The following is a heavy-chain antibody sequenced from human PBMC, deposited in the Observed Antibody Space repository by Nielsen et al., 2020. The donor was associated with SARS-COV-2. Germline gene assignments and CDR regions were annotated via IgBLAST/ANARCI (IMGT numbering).Heavy chain of an antibody. D-gene: IGHD2-15*01. CDR2: INPNSGGT. CDR3: ARVVVVVAATNYYYGMDV. Sequence: WVRQAPGQGLEWMERINPNSGGTNYAQKFQGRVTMTRDTSISTAYMELSRLRSDDTAVYYCARVVVVVAATNYYYGMDVWGQGTTVTVSS. V-gene: IGHV1-2*06. J-gene: IGHJ6*02.